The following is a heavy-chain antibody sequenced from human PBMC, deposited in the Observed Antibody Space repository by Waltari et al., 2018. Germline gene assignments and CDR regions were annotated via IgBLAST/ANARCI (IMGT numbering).Heavy chain of an antibody. V-gene: IGHV5-51*03. D-gene: IGHD3-22*01. CDR3: ARAMSNYYDSSGYPPAEYFQH. J-gene: IGHJ1*01. CDR2: IYPRGSYT. Sequence: EVQLVQSGAEVKKPGESLKISCKGSGYSFTSYWIGWVRQMPGKGLEWMGIIYPRGSYTRYRPSFQGHVTISADQSISTAYLQWSSLKASDTAMYYCARAMSNYYDSSGYPPAEYFQHWGQGTLVTVSS. CDR1: GYSFTSYW.